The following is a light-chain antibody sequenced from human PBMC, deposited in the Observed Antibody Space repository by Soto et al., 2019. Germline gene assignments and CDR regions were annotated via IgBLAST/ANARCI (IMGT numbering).Light chain of an antibody. CDR2: EVT. V-gene: IGLV2-14*01. CDR1: SNDVGSYDY. CDR3: SSYTSSGTLV. J-gene: IGLJ2*01. Sequence: QSVLTQPASVSGSPGQSITISCTGTSNDVGSYDYLSWYQQHPGKAPKLMIYEVTNRPSGVSNRFSGSKSGNTASLTISGLQAEDEADYYCSSYTSSGTLVFGGGTQLTVL.